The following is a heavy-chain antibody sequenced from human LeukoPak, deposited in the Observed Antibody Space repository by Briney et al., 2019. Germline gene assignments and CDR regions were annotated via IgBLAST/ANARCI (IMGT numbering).Heavy chain of an antibody. V-gene: IGHV4-30-2*01. CDR1: GGSISSGGYS. J-gene: IGHJ4*02. CDR2: IYHSGST. D-gene: IGHD5-18*01. CDR3: ARGRGYSYGEYYFDY. Sequence: SETLSLTCAVSGGSISSGGYSWSWIRQPPGKGLEWIGYIYHSGSTYYNPSLKSRVTISVDRSKNQFSLKLSSVTAAGTSVYYCARGRGYSYGEYYFDYWGQGTLVTVSS.